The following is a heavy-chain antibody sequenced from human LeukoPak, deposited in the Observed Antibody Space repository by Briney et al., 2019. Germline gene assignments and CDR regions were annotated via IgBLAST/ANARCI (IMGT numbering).Heavy chain of an antibody. D-gene: IGHD6-19*01. Sequence: ASVKVSCKASGYTFTSYAMHWVRQAPGQRLEWMGWINAGNGNTKYSQKSQGRVTITRDTSASTAYMELSSLRSEDTAVYYCARDYSGRHAFDIWGQGTMVTVSS. CDR2: INAGNGNT. CDR3: ARDYSGRHAFDI. J-gene: IGHJ3*02. CDR1: GYTFTSYA. V-gene: IGHV1-3*01.